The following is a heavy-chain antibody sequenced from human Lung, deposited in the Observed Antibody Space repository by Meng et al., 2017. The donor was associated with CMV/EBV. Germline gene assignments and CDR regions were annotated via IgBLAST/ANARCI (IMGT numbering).Heavy chain of an antibody. D-gene: IGHD4-23*01. Sequence: QPQSSAPGRVHPPQTLPLPCAISGDIVSSNSAAWHWIRQSPARGLEWLGRTYYRSKWYHEYAVSVKSRITISPDTPKNQFSLQLNSMTPEDTAVYYCARGINGGCGDWGQGTLVTVSS. V-gene: IGHV6-1*01. CDR2: TYYRSKWYH. CDR1: GDIVSSNSAA. CDR3: ARGINGGCGD. J-gene: IGHJ4*02.